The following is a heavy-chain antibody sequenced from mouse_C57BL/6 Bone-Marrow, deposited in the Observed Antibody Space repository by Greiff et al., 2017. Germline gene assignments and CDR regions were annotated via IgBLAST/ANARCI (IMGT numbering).Heavy chain of an antibody. J-gene: IGHJ4*01. Sequence: EVMLVESGGGLVQPGGSLKLSCAASGFTFSDYYIYWVRQTPEKRLEWVAYISNGGGSTYYPDTVKGRFTISRDNAKNTLYLQMSRLKSEDTAMYYCARHGTMITTDYYAMDYWGQGTSVTVSS. D-gene: IGHD2-4*01. CDR3: ARHGTMITTDYYAMDY. V-gene: IGHV5-12*01. CDR2: ISNGGGST. CDR1: GFTFSDYY.